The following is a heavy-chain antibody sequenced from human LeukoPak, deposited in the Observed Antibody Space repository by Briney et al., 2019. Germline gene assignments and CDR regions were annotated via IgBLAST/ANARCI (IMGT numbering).Heavy chain of an antibody. CDR1: GFSITDYG. CDR3: ARGVGATTAFDY. D-gene: IGHD1-26*01. CDR2: MSYETSNK. J-gene: IGHJ4*02. V-gene: IGHV3-30*03. Sequence: GGSLRLSCEASGFSITDYGMHWVRQVPGKGLEWVAVMSYETSNKYYADSVKGRFTISRDNSKNTLYLQMNSLRAEDTAVYYCARGVGATTAFDYWGQGTLVTVSS.